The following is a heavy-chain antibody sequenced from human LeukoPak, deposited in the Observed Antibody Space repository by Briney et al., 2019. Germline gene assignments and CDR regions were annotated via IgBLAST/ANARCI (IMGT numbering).Heavy chain of an antibody. CDR2: ISPSGGST. CDR1: GYTFTSNY. J-gene: IGHJ4*02. V-gene: IGHV1-46*01. CDR3: ARDEDYGIFVNIDY. D-gene: IGHD4-17*01. Sequence: ASVKVSCKAFGYTFTSNYMHWVRQAPGQGPEWMGVISPSGGSTTYAQKFQGRVTLTRDMSTSTDYLELRSLRSDDTAVYYCARDEDYGIFVNIDYWGQGTLVTVSS.